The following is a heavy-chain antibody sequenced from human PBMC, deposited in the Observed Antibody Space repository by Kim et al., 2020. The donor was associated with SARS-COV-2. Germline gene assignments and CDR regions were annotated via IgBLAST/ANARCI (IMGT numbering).Heavy chain of an antibody. CDR2: IKQDGSEK. CDR3: ARDAYSSSWYRGGFDY. CDR1: GFTFSSYW. J-gene: IGHJ4*02. D-gene: IGHD6-13*01. Sequence: GGSLRLSCAASGFTFSSYWMSWVRQAPGKGLEWVTNIKQDGSEKYYVDSVKGRFTISRDNAKNSLYLQMNSLRAEDTAVYYCARDAYSSSWYRGGFDYWGQGTLVTVSS. V-gene: IGHV3-7*01.